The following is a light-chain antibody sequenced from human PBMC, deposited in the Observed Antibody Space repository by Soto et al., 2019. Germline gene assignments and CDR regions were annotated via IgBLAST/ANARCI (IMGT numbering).Light chain of an antibody. CDR2: TDY. CDR1: NSNIGTYT. V-gene: IGLV1-44*01. J-gene: IGLJ7*01. Sequence: QSVLTQPPSASGTPGQRVIISCSGSNSNIGTYTVNWYQQLPGTAPKLLIYTDYQRPSGVPDRFSGSKSGTSASLAISGLQSEDEADYYCASWDDSLSGGVLGGGTQLTVL. CDR3: ASWDDSLSGGV.